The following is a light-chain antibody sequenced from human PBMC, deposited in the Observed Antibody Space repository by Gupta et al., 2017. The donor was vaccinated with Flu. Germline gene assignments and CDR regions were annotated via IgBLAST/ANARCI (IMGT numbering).Light chain of an antibody. CDR1: QSVSRTS. J-gene: IGKJ5*01. CDR2: GSY. V-gene: IGKV3-20*01. Sequence: EIVLTQSPGTLSLSPGEVSTLSCRASQSVSRTSLAWYQQKPAQPPRLLIYGSYIRAPDIPDRFSGGGFGTDFTLTINGLEPEDFGMYYCQQYGRSPITFGQGTGLEMK. CDR3: QQYGRSPIT.